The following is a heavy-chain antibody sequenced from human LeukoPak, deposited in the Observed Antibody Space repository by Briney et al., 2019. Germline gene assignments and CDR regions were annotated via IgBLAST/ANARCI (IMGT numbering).Heavy chain of an antibody. Sequence: PGGSLRLSCAASGFTFSSYGMHWVRQAPGKGLEWVAFIRYDGSNKYYADSVKGRFTISRDNSKNTLYLQMNSLRAEDTAVYYCARAPYGSGSYGRVSRAFDIWGQGTMVTVSS. CDR2: IRYDGSNK. J-gene: IGHJ3*02. D-gene: IGHD3-10*01. V-gene: IGHV3-30*02. CDR3: ARAPYGSGSYGRVSRAFDI. CDR1: GFTFSSYG.